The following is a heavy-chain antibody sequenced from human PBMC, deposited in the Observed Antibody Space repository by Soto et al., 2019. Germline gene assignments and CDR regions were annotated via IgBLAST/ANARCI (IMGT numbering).Heavy chain of an antibody. Sequence: QVQLVQSGAEVKKPWSTVKVSCKSSGYTFTRSGISWVRQAPGQGLEWMGWISTYNGDTNYAQTFQGRVTMTTDTSTSTVPMEVRSLRSDDTAVYYCAREGVAPYYYYGMDVWGQGTPVTVSS. D-gene: IGHD5-12*01. J-gene: IGHJ6*02. CDR2: ISTYNGDT. V-gene: IGHV1-18*01. CDR3: AREGVAPYYYYGMDV. CDR1: GYTFTRSG.